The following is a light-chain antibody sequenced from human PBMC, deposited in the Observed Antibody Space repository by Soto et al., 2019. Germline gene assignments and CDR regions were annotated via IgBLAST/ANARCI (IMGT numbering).Light chain of an antibody. V-gene: IGLV2-14*01. CDR1: SSDVGGYNY. CDR3: SSYTSSSTLESV. J-gene: IGLJ1*01. CDR2: DVS. Sequence: QSGLTQPASVSGSPGQSITISCTGTSSDVGGYNYVSWYQQHPGKAPKLMIYDVSNRPSGVSNRFSGSKSGNTASLTISGLQAEDEADYYCSSYTSSSTLESVFGTGTKVTVL.